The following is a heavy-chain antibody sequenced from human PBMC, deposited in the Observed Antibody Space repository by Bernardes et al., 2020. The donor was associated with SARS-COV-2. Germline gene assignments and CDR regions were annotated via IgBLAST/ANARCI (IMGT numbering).Heavy chain of an antibody. V-gene: IGHV4-61*02. CDR1: GGSISSGNFY. CDR3: ARLKVLRHLDWSLSWLEFYFDS. Sequence: SETLSLTCTVSGGSISSGNFYWSWVRQPAGKGLEWIGRIDAGGSTSYNPSLESRGTMFVDMSNNQVSLKLNSVTAADTAVYYCARLKVLRHLDWSLSWLEFYFDSWGQGTLVTVSS. D-gene: IGHD3-9*01. J-gene: IGHJ4*02. CDR2: IDAGGST.